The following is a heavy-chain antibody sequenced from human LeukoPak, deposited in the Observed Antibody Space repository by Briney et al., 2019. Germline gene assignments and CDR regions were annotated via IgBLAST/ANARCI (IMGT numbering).Heavy chain of an antibody. CDR1: GDSMSDYF. CDR2: AADSGST. CDR3: SAYSSSVGIGFDP. J-gene: IGHJ5*02. D-gene: IGHD6-6*01. V-gene: IGHV4-59*12. Sequence: SETLSLTCTVSGDSMSDYFWTWIRQPPGKGLEWIGYAADSGSTNYNPSLKSRVTISVDTSKNQFSLKLSSVTAADTAVYYCSAYSSSVGIGFDPWGQGTLVTVSS.